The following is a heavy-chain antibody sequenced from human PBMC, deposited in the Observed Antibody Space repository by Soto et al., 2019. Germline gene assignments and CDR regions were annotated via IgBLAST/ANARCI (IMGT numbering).Heavy chain of an antibody. CDR2: ISYDGSNK. V-gene: IGHV3-30*18. Sequence: PVGSLRLSCAASGFTFRSYGMHWVCQARAKGLEWVAVISYDGSNKYYADSVKGRFTISRDNSKNTLYLQMNSLRAEDTAVYYCAKGGVGSTSNAFDIWGQGTMVTVSS. J-gene: IGHJ3*02. CDR1: GFTFRSYG. D-gene: IGHD1-26*01. CDR3: AKGGVGSTSNAFDI.